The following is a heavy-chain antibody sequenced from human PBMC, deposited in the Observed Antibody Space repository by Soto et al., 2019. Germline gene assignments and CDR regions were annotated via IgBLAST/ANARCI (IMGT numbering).Heavy chain of an antibody. CDR1: GFTFSSYA. Sequence: EVQLLESGGGLVQPGGSLRLSCAASGFTFSSYAMRWVRQAPVRGLEWVSAISGSGGSTYYGDSVKGRFTISRDNSKKTRDRQMNSLRAEDTAVYYCARRGSGSYYDYWGQGTLVTVSS. D-gene: IGHD1-26*01. V-gene: IGHV3-23*01. CDR3: ARRGSGSYYDY. J-gene: IGHJ4*02. CDR2: ISGSGGST.